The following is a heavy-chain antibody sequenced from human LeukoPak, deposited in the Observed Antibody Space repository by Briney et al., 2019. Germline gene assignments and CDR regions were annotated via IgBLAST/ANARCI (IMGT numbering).Heavy chain of an antibody. Sequence: SETLSLTCTVSNGSISNYYWSWIRQPPGKGLEWIAYISDSGSTTYNPSLKSQVTISVDTSKKQFSLSLTSVTAADTAVYYCARHSTGVPGRPNDYWGQGTLVTVSS. CDR3: ARHSTGVPGRPNDY. CDR1: NGSISNYY. J-gene: IGHJ4*02. D-gene: IGHD6-6*01. V-gene: IGHV4-59*08. CDR2: ISDSGST.